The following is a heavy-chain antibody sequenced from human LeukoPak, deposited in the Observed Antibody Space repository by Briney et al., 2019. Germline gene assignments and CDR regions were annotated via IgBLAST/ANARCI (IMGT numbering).Heavy chain of an antibody. CDR3: TRRRYFDY. V-gene: IGHV4-59*01. CDR2: IYYGGST. Sequence: SETLSLTCTVSGGSISSYYWSWIRQPPGKGLEWIGYIYYGGSTNYNPSLKSRVTISVDTSKNQFSLKLSSVTAADTAVYYCTRRRYFDYWGQGTLVTVSS. CDR1: GGSISSYY. J-gene: IGHJ4*02.